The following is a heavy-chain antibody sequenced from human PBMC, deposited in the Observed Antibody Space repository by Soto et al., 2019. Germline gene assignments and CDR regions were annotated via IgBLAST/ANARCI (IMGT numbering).Heavy chain of an antibody. CDR2: INHNGST. J-gene: IGHJ4*02. CDR1: GGSFSGYY. D-gene: IGHD4-17*01. CDR3: ARGGYGDYSNLDKTREFDY. V-gene: IGHV4-34*01. Sequence: SETLSLTCAVYGGSFSGYYWSWIRQPPGKGLEWIGEINHNGSTNYNPSLKSRVTISVDTSKNQFSLKLSSVTAADTAVYYCARGGYGDYSNLDKTREFDYWGQGTLVTVSS.